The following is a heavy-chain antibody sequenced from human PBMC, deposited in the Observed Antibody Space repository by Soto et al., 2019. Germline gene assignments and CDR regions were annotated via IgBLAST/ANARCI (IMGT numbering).Heavy chain of an antibody. CDR3: ARDGHGYNYWYFDL. CDR2: IIPIYGTA. D-gene: IGHD5-12*01. CDR1: GDTFNKYT. J-gene: IGHJ2*01. V-gene: IGHV1-69*01. Sequence: QVQLVQSGAEVKEPGSSVKVSCKVSGDTFNKYTINWVRQAPGQGLEWMAGIIPIYGTANYALKFHDRIKVTADASTATAYMELNSLTSEDTAIYYCARDGHGYNYWYFDLWGRGTQITVSS.